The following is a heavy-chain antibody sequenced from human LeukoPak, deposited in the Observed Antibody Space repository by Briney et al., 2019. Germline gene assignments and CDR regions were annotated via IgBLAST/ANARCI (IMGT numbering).Heavy chain of an antibody. V-gene: IGHV3-30-3*01. J-gene: IGHJ4*02. CDR3: AREDTRIAVAGTGFDY. CDR2: ISYDGSNK. CDR1: GFTXXXYA. D-gene: IGHD6-19*01. Sequence: RXSXXXXGFTXXXYAMHWVRQAPGKGLEWVAVISYDGSNKYYADSVKGRFTISRDNSKNTLYLQMNSLRAEDTAVYYCAREDTRIAVAGTGFDYWGQGTLVTVSS.